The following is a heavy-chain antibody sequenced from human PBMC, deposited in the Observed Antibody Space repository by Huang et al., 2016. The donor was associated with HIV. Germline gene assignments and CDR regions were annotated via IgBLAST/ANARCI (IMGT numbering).Heavy chain of an antibody. CDR2: IIPRFGTR. Sequence: QVQLVQSGAEVRKPGSSVKVSCRASGGSFNNFGINWVRQAPGQGRGWMGGIIPRFGTRNDAQRFKDRVTSTADETTGVVHLEVTSLRSDDTAVYFCAKRGGAWGSPYAFDLWGPGTMVTVSS. CDR3: AKRGGAWGSPYAFDL. D-gene: IGHD3-16*01. CDR1: GGSFNNFG. J-gene: IGHJ3*01. V-gene: IGHV1-69*13.